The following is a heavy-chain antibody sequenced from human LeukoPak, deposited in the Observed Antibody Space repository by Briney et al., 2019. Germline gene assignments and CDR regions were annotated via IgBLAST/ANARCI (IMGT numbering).Heavy chain of an antibody. D-gene: IGHD3-10*01. J-gene: IGHJ3*02. V-gene: IGHV1-46*01. Sequence: ASVKVSCKASGYSFTSYYMHWVRQAPGQGLDWMGMINPSGGYTGYAQKLQGRVTMTRDTSTSTVFMELSSLRAEDTAVYYCARVPGKYAFDIWGQGTMVTVSA. CDR3: ARVPGKYAFDI. CDR1: GYSFTSYY. CDR2: INPSGGYT.